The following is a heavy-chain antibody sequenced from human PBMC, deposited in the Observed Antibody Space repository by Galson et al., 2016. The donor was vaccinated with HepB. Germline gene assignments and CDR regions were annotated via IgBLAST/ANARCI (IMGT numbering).Heavy chain of an antibody. CDR1: GFTFSSYG. V-gene: IGHV3-33*01. CDR2: IWYDGSNS. J-gene: IGHJ6*02. D-gene: IGHD1-26*01. Sequence: SLRLSCAASGFTFSSYGMHWVRQAPGKGLEWVAVIWYDGSNSYHADSVKGRFTISRDNSKNTLYLKMNSLRAEDTAVYYCAGGTWERRNYYYYGMDVWGRGTTVTVSS. CDR3: AGGTWERRNYYYYGMDV.